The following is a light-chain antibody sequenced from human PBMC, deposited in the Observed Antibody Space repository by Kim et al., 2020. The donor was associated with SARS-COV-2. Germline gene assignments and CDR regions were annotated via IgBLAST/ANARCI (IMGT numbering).Light chain of an antibody. CDR1: VLAKKY. J-gene: IGLJ2*01. CDR2: KNT. CDR3: YSYSAAGEPL. Sequence: VPPGQAARITCSGDVLAKKYARWIQQKPGQAPVLVIYKNTERPSGIPERFAGSSSGTTVTLTISGAQVGDEGDYYCYSYSAAGEPLLGGGTQLTVL. V-gene: IGLV3-27*01.